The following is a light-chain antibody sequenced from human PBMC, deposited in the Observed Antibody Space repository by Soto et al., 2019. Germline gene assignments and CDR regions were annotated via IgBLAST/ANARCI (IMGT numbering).Light chain of an antibody. CDR3: QQYNNWPPWT. J-gene: IGKJ1*01. CDR2: GAS. V-gene: IGKV3-15*01. Sequence: IVLTQSPARLFLSPGGRATVSCRSSQSVSSTLAWYQQKPGQAPRLLIYGASTRATGIPARLSGSGSGTEFTLTISSLQSEDFAVYYCQQYNNWPPWTFGQGTKVDIK. CDR1: QSVSST.